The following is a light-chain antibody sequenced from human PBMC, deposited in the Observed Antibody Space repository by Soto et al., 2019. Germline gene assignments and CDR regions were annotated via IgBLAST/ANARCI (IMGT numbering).Light chain of an antibody. CDR3: NSYASKSTGV. J-gene: IGLJ1*01. CDR2: EVS. Sequence: QSVLTQSASVSGSPGQSITISCTGTSSDVGGYNYVSWYQQHPGKPPKLIIYEVSNRTSGVSNHFSGSKSGNTASLTISGRQAEDEDDYYCNSYASKSTGVFGTGTKLTVL. CDR1: SSDVGGYNY. V-gene: IGLV2-14*01.